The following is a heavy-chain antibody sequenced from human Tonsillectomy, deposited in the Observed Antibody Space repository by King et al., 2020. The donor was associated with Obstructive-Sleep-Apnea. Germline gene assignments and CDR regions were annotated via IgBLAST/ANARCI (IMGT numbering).Heavy chain of an antibody. CDR1: GFTFRNYA. J-gene: IGHJ6*02. CDR2: ISYDGSDK. CDR3: ARDIPHHGDYGSGMDV. D-gene: IGHD4-17*01. V-gene: IGHV3-30*04. Sequence: VQLVESGGGVVQPGRSLRLSCAASGFTFRNYAMHWVRQAPGKGLEWVAVISYDGSDKDYADSVKGRFTISRDNSKYTLYLQMKSLRAEDTAGVYCARDIPHHGDYGSGMDVWGRGTTVTVSS.